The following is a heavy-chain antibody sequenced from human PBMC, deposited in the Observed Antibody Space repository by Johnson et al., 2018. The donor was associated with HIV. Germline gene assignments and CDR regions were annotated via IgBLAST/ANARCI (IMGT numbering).Heavy chain of an antibody. V-gene: IGHV3-30*14. CDR3: AREAYAAGAFDI. D-gene: IGHD3-16*01. Sequence: QVQLVESGGGVVQPGRSLRLSCAASGFRFSNYALHWVRQTPGKGLEWVALISDDGSNIYYADSVKGQFTISRDNSKNTLYLQMNSLRAEDTAVYYCAREAYAAGAFDIWGQGTMVTVSS. J-gene: IGHJ3*02. CDR2: ISDDGSNI. CDR1: GFRFSNYA.